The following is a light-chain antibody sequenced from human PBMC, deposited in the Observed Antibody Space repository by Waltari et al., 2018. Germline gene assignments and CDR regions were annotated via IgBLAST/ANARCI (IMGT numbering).Light chain of an antibody. J-gene: IGKJ3*01. CDR1: QSISSY. CDR2: AAS. Sequence: DIQMTQSPSSLSASVGDRVTITCRASQSISSYLNWYQQKQGKAPTLLIYAASSLQSGVPSRFSGSGSETDFTLTISSLQPKDFATYYCQQSYSTPVTFGPGTKVDIK. V-gene: IGKV1-39*01. CDR3: QQSYSTPVT.